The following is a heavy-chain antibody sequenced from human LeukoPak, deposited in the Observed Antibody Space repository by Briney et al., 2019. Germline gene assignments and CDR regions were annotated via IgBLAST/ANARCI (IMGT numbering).Heavy chain of an antibody. Sequence: GGSLSLSCAASGFTFSSYAMSWVRQAPGKGLEWVSAISGSGGSTYYADSVKGRFTISRDNSKNTLYLQMNSLRAEDTAVYYCAKDLNWYYYDSSGYPEHYFDYWGQGTLVTVSS. CDR3: AKDLNWYYYDSSGYPEHYFDY. J-gene: IGHJ4*02. V-gene: IGHV3-23*01. CDR2: ISGSGGST. D-gene: IGHD3-22*01. CDR1: GFTFSSYA.